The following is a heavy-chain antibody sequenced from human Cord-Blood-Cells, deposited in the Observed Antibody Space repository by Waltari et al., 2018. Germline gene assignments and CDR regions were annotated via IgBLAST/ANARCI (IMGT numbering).Heavy chain of an antibody. V-gene: IGHV4-38-2*02. Sequence: QVQLQESGPGLVKPSETLSLTCAVSGYSISSGYYWGWIRQPPGKGLEWIGSIYHSGSTYYNPSLKRRVTRSVDTSKNQFSRKLSSVTAADTAVYYCARDYRRGGVRWFDPWGQGTLVTVSS. J-gene: IGHJ5*02. CDR1: GYSISSGYY. D-gene: IGHD3-16*01. CDR3: ARDYRRGGVRWFDP. CDR2: IYHSGST.